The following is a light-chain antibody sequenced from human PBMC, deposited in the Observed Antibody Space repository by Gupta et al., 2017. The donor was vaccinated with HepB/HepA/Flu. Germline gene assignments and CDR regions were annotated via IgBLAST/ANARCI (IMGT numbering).Light chain of an antibody. J-gene: IGKJ1*01. V-gene: IGKV1-5*03. CDR1: EGIGDW. CDR3: QQYNAYPWT. Sequence: DIQMSQSPSTLSASVGDRVTITCRASEGIGDWVAWYQQKPGNAPKLLIYRAASLETGVPSRFSGSRSGTEFTLTISSLQPDDFAVYYCQQYNAYPWTFGLGTKLDFK. CDR2: RAA.